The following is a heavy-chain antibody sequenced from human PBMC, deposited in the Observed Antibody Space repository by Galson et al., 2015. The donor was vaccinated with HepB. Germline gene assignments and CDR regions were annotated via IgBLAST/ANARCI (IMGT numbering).Heavy chain of an antibody. Sequence: PALVKPTQTLTLTCTFSGFSLNSRGVGVGWIRQPPGKALEWLALIFWGGDQRHTSPLKSRPRRTKDTPQNQVVLKLTSVDPVDTATYYCAHMDLGLTSFAYWGQGTLVTVSS. CDR1: GFSLNSRGVG. V-gene: IGHV2-5*02. D-gene: IGHD3/OR15-3a*01. CDR2: IFWGGDQ. J-gene: IGHJ4*02. CDR3: AHMDLGLTSFAY.